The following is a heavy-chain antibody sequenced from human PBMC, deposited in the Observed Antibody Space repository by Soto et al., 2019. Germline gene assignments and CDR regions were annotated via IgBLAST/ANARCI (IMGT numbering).Heavy chain of an antibody. CDR3: AKDLATGELVDYYYGMDA. V-gene: IGHV3-30*18. CDR1: GFTFSSYG. J-gene: IGHJ6*02. Sequence: XGCLRRSWAASGFTFSSYGMHWVRQAPGKGLEWVAVISYDGSNKYYADSVKGRFTISRDNSKNTLYLQMNSLRAEDTAVYYCAKDLATGELVDYYYGMDAWGQGTTVTVSS. CDR2: ISYDGSNK. D-gene: IGHD7-27*01.